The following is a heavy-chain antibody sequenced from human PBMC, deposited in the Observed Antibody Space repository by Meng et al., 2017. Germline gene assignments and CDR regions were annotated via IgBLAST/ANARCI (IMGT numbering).Heavy chain of an antibody. V-gene: IGHV1-69*05. CDR1: GGTFSSYA. CDR3: ARNLLHCSGGSCYSQPDAFDI. J-gene: IGHJ3*02. D-gene: IGHD2-15*01. Sequence: SVKVSCKASGGTFSSYAISWVRQAPGQGLEWMGGIIPIFGTANYAQKVQGRVTITTDESTSTAYMELSSLRSEDTAVYYCARNLLHCSGGSCYSQPDAFDIWGQGTMVTVSS. CDR2: IIPIFGTA.